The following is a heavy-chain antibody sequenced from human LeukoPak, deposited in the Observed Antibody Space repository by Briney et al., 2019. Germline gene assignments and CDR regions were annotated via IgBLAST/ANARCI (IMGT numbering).Heavy chain of an antibody. Sequence: GGSLRLSCAASGFTFSSYEMNWVRQAPGKGLEWVSYISSSGSTIYYADSVKGRFTISRDSAKNSLYLQMNSLRAEDTAVYYCASAGLVYSSGWYLETPFDYWGQGTLVTVSS. D-gene: IGHD6-13*01. J-gene: IGHJ4*02. CDR3: ASAGLVYSSGWYLETPFDY. CDR2: ISSSGSTI. V-gene: IGHV3-48*03. CDR1: GFTFSSYE.